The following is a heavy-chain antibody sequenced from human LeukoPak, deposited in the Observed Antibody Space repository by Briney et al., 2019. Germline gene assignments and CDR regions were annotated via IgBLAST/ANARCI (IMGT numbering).Heavy chain of an antibody. V-gene: IGHV3-23*01. Sequence: GGSLRLSCAASGFTFSTYDMIWVRQAPGKGLECVSTIGLSDDSTNYADSVKGRFTVSRDNSKNTLYLLMNSLRAEDTARYYCARDPNWGSGYWGQGTLVTVSS. D-gene: IGHD7-27*01. CDR3: ARDPNWGSGY. CDR2: IGLSDDST. CDR1: GFTFSTYD. J-gene: IGHJ4*02.